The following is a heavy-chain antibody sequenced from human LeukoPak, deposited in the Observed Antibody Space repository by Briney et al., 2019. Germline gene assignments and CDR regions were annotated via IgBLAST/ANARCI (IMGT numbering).Heavy chain of an antibody. Sequence: GGSLRLSCAVSGFTVSSNYMSWVRQAPGKGLEWVSVIYSGGNTYYADSVKGRFTISRDNSKKMLCLQMNSLRAEDMAVYYCAKDEGGRITMVRGVNLDYWGQGTLVTVSS. CDR1: GFTVSSNY. J-gene: IGHJ4*02. CDR3: AKDEGGRITMVRGVNLDY. D-gene: IGHD3-10*01. V-gene: IGHV3-53*01. CDR2: IYSGGNT.